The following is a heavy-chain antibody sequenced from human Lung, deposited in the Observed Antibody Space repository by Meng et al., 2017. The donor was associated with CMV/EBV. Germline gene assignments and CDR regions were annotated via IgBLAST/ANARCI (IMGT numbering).Heavy chain of an antibody. V-gene: IGHV4-59*01. J-gene: IGHJ5*02. CDR3: AREEGIGGFDP. Sequence: QGQLQESGPGLVKLSETLSLTCTVSGGSTSSYSWSWIRQPPGKGLEWIGYIYYSGSTNYNPSLKSRVTISVDTSKNQFSLKLSSVTAADTAVYYCAREEGIGGFDPWGQGTLVTVSS. CDR1: GGSTSSYS. D-gene: IGHD3-10*01. CDR2: IYYSGST.